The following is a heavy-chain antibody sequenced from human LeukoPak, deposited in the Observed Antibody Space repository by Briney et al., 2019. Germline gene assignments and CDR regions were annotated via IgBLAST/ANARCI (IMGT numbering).Heavy chain of an antibody. V-gene: IGHV3-74*01. CDR3: ARDKVVAADNTIDY. CDR1: GFTFSNNW. Sequence: GGSLRLYCAASGFTFSNNWMHWVRQDPGKGLVWVSRINSDGSSTRYADSVKGRFTISRDNAKNTLYLQMNSLRAEDTAVYHCARDKVVAADNTIDYWGQGTLVTVSS. J-gene: IGHJ4*02. D-gene: IGHD2-15*01. CDR2: INSDGSST.